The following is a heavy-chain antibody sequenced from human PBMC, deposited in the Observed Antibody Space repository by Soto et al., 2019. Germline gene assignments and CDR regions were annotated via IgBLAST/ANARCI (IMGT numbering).Heavy chain of an antibody. D-gene: IGHD1-20*01. J-gene: IGHJ4*02. CDR1: GGTFSSYA. CDR2: IIPIFGTA. Sequence: SVKVSCKASGGTFSSYAISWVRQAPGQGLEWMGGIIPIFGTANYAQKFQGRVTITADKSTSTAYMELSSLRSEDTAVYYCARDEGNWNDLGYWGQGTLVTVSS. CDR3: ARDEGNWNDLGY. V-gene: IGHV1-69*06.